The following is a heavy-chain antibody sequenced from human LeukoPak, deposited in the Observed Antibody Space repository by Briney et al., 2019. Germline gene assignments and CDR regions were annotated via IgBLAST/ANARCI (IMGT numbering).Heavy chain of an antibody. CDR3: AKDLILGCSGGSCYSEYFQH. V-gene: IGHV3-23*01. CDR1: GFSFSTYG. J-gene: IGHJ1*01. D-gene: IGHD2-15*01. CDR2: IDGNSGGT. Sequence: GGSLRLSCAASGFSFSTYGMSWVRQAPGKGLDWVSSIDGNSGGTYYADSVKGRFTISRDNSKNMLYLQMNSLRAEDTAVYYCAKDLILGCSGGSCYSEYFQHWGQGTLVTVSS.